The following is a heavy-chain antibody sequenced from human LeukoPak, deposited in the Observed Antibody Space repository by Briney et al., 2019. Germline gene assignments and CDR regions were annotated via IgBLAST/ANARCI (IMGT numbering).Heavy chain of an antibody. V-gene: IGHV4-59*01. CDR1: GGAISSYY. CDR3: ARVAYGPWVGNWFEH. J-gene: IGHJ5*02. D-gene: IGHD1-26*01. Sequence: SETLSLTCAVSGGAISSYYLSWIRQPPGKGLEGIGYIYYSGITNDTPSLKSRVTISVYTSKNQFSLNLSSCTASDTSLYYCARVAYGPWVGNWFEHWGQGTLVTVSS. CDR2: IYYSGIT.